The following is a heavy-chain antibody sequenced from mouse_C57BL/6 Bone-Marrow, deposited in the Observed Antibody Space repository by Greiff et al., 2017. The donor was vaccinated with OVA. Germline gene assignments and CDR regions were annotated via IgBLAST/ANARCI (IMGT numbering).Heavy chain of an antibody. J-gene: IGHJ2*01. CDR1: GYTFTSYD. Sequence: QVQLQQSGPELVKPGASVKLSCKASGYTFTSYDINWVKQRPGQGLEWIGWIYPRDGSTTYNEKFKGKATLTVDTSSSTAYMELHSLTSEDSAVYFCARPGIRQGDYWGQGTTLTVSS. CDR2: IYPRDGST. CDR3: ARPGIRQGDY. V-gene: IGHV1-85*01. D-gene: IGHD2-12*01.